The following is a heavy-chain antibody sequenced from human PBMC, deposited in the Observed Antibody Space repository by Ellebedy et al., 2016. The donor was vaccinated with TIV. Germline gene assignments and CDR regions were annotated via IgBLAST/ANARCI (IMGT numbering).Heavy chain of an antibody. CDR3: ARGGTSYSDY. J-gene: IGHJ4*02. D-gene: IGHD1-1*01. Sequence: SETLSLTCTVSGGSISSSSYYWGWIRQSPGKGLEWIGSIYYSGSTYYNPSLTSRITISVDTSKNQFSLKMTSVTAADTAMYDCARGGTSYSDYWGQGTLVTVSS. V-gene: IGHV4-39*07. CDR2: IYYSGST. CDR1: GGSISSSSYY.